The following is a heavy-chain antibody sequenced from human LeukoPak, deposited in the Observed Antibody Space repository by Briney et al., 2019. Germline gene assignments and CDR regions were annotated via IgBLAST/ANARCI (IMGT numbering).Heavy chain of an antibody. CDR2: ITSKIDGGTT. CDR1: GFAFSNAW. J-gene: IGHJ4*02. Sequence: GGSLRLSCAASGFAFSNAWMSWVRQAPGKGLEWVGRITSKIDGGTTDYAAPVKGRFSISRDDSKNTLYLQINSLKIEDTAIYYCTTVARFVSLLFGELVPDYWGQGARVTVSS. D-gene: IGHD3-10*01. CDR3: TTVARFVSLLFGELVPDY. V-gene: IGHV3-15*01.